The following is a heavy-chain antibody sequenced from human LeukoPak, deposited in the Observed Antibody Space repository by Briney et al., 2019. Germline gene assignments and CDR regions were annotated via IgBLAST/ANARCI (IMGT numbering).Heavy chain of an antibody. Sequence: SGGSLRLSCAASGFTFSSYWMSWVRQAPGKGLEWVANIKQDGSEKYYVDSVKGRFTISRDNAKNSLYLQMNSLRAEDTAVYYCARDFLGYCSSTSCYLQGGAFDIWGQGTMVTVSS. CDR3: ARDFLGYCSSTSCYLQGGAFDI. D-gene: IGHD2-2*01. CDR1: GFTFSSYW. CDR2: IKQDGSEK. V-gene: IGHV3-7*01. J-gene: IGHJ3*02.